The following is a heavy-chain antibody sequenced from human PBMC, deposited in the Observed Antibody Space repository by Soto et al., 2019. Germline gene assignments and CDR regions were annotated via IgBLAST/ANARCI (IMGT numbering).Heavy chain of an antibody. J-gene: IGHJ4*02. V-gene: IGHV3-30-3*01. D-gene: IGHD2-8*01. CDR2: ISYDGSNK. CDR3: AREPYEMGCNDY. Sequence: HPGGSLRLSCAASGFTFSSYAMHWVRQAPGKGLEWVAVISYDGSNKYYADSVKGRFTISRDNSKNTLYLQMNSLRAEDTAVYYCAREPYEMGCNDYWGQGTLVTVSS. CDR1: GFTFSSYA.